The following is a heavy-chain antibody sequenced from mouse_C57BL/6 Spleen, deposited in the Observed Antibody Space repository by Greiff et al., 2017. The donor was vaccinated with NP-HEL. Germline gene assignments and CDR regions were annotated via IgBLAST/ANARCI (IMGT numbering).Heavy chain of an antibody. CDR3: ARLDYSNYEYYAMDY. Sequence: QVQLQQPGTELVKPGASVKLSCKASGHTFTSYWMHWVKQRPGQGLEWIGNINPSNGGTNYNEKFKSKATLTVDKSSSTAYMQLSSLTSEDSAVYYCARLDYSNYEYYAMDYWGQGTSVTVSS. CDR2: INPSNGGT. D-gene: IGHD2-5*01. V-gene: IGHV1-53*01. CDR1: GHTFTSYW. J-gene: IGHJ4*01.